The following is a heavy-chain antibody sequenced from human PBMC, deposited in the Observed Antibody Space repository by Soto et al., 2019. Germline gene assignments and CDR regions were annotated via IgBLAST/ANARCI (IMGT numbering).Heavy chain of an antibody. Sequence: ETLSLTCAVYGGAFSGYYRSWIRQPPGKGLEWIGEINHSGRTNYNPSLKSRVTISVDTSKNQFSLKLSSVTAADTAVYYCARGLWFGELFPFYYYYGMDVWGQWTTVTVS. CDR3: ARGLWFGELFPFYYYYGMDV. V-gene: IGHV4-34*01. J-gene: IGHJ6*02. D-gene: IGHD3-10*01. CDR1: GGAFSGYY. CDR2: INHSGRT.